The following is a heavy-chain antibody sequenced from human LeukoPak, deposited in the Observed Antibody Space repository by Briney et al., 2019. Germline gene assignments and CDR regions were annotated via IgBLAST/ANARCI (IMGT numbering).Heavy chain of an antibody. D-gene: IGHD3-22*01. CDR3: VRDNSRGQSLGVIY. J-gene: IGHJ4*02. CDR2: INADSSTI. V-gene: IGHV3-48*01. Sequence: GGSLRLSCAASGFTFSTYNMNWVRQAPGKGLEWNSYINADSSTIQYADSVRGRFTTSRDNAKNSLYLQMNSLRAEDTAVYYCVRDNSRGQSLGVIYWGQGSLVTVSS. CDR1: GFTFSTYN.